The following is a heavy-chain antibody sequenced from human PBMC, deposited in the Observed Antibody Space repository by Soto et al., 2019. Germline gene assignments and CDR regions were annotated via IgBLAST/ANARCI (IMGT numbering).Heavy chain of an antibody. CDR2: IYHSGTT. CDR1: GGSISSGGYY. D-gene: IGHD3-22*01. Sequence: PSETLSLTCTVSGGSISSGGYYWSWIRQHPGKGLEWIGYIYHSGTTYYNPSLKSRVTISVDTSKNQFSLKLTSVTAEDTAVYYCAKIESRFFYDSTGYYPFDYWGQGTLVTVSS. CDR3: AKIESRFFYDSTGYYPFDY. V-gene: IGHV4-31*03. J-gene: IGHJ4*02.